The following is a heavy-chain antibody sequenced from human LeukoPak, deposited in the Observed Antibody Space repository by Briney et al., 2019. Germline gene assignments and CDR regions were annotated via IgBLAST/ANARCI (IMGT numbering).Heavy chain of an antibody. CDR1: GGSISSYY. J-gene: IGHJ5*02. CDR2: IYYSGST. V-gene: IGHV4-59*01. CDR3: ARGVVASGFDP. Sequence: SETLSLTCTVSGGSISSYYWSWIRQPPGKGLEWIGYIYYSGSTNYNPSLKSRVTISVDTSENQFSLKLSSVTAADTAVYYCARGVVASGFDPWGQGTLVTVSS. D-gene: IGHD2-15*01.